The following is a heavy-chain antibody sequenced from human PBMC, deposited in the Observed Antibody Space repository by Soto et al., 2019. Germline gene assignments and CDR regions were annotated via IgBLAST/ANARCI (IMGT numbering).Heavy chain of an antibody. CDR2: ISDSDGTT. J-gene: IGHJ4*02. V-gene: IGHV3-23*01. CDR1: GFTFSNYA. Sequence: GGSLRLSCVAFGFTFSNYAMTWVRQPPGEGLGWVSVISDSDGTTSYADSVKGRFTISRDNSKNTLYLQMSSLRAEDTAVYYCVSPPNYPLVYWGQGTLVTVSS. CDR3: VSPPNYPLVY. D-gene: IGHD1-1*01.